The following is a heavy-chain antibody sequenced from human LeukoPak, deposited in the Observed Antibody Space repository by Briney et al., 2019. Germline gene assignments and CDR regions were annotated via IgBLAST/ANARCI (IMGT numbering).Heavy chain of an antibody. Sequence: SETLSLTCAVYGGSFSGYYWSWIRQPPGKGLEWIGEINHSGSTNYNPSLKSRVTISVDTSKNQFSLKLSSVTAADTAVYYCASQSYSSGWYQVDYRGQGTLVTVSS. CDR1: GGSFSGYY. D-gene: IGHD6-19*01. CDR3: ASQSYSSGWYQVDY. V-gene: IGHV4-34*01. J-gene: IGHJ4*02. CDR2: INHSGST.